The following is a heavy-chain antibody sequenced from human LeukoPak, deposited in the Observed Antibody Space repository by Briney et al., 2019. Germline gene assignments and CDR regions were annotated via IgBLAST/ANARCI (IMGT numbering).Heavy chain of an antibody. CDR1: GFTFSSYS. J-gene: IGHJ2*01. CDR2: ISSTSSYI. V-gene: IGHV3-21*01. D-gene: IGHD5-18*01. Sequence: PGGSLRLSCAASGFTFSSYSMNWVRQAPGKGLEWVSSISSTSSYIYYADSVKGRFTISRDNSRSTLSLQMNSLRDEDTAVFYCAKATYSYGYSDWYFDLWGRGTLVTVSS. CDR3: AKATYSYGYSDWYFDL.